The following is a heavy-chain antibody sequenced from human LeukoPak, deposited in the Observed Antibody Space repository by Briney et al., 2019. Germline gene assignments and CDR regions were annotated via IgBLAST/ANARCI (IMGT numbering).Heavy chain of an antibody. CDR3: ARGPLDSGYTYFDY. J-gene: IGHJ4*02. V-gene: IGHV4-59*02. CDR2: FSYSGST. D-gene: IGHD5-12*01. CDR1: GGSVSSYY. Sequence: SQTLSLTCTVSGGSVSSYYWSWIRQPPGKGLEWIGYFSYSGSTNYNPSLKSRVTISVDTSKNQFSLKLSSVTAADTAVYYCARGPLDSGYTYFDYWGQGTLVSVAS.